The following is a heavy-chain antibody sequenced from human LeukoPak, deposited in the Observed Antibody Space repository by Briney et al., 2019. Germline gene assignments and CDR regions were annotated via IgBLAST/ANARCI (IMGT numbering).Heavy chain of an antibody. Sequence: ASVKVSCKASGYIFTSYYMHWVRQAPGQGLEWMGIINPSGGSTSYAQKFQGRVTMTRDMSTSTAYMELSSLRSEDTAVYYCARGRWTTVTTFLIWGPNYYYYYMDVWGKGTTVTISS. D-gene: IGHD4-17*01. CDR1: GYIFTSYY. V-gene: IGHV1-46*01. J-gene: IGHJ6*03. CDR2: INPSGGST. CDR3: ARGRWTTVTTFLIWGPNYYYYYMDV.